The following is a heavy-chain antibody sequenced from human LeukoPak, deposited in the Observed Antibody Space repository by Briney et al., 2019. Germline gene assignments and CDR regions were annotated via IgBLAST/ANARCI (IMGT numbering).Heavy chain of an antibody. D-gene: IGHD3-22*01. CDR1: GDTFTSYY. CDR2: VNPSGDST. V-gene: IGHV1-46*01. CDR3: ARGRHSYESSDYYYEGDAFDI. J-gene: IGHJ3*02. Sequence: ASVKVSCKASGDTFTSYYMHWVRQAPGQGLEWMGIVNPSGDSTSSAQTFQGRVTMTRDMSTSTVYMALSSLRTEDTAVYYCARGRHSYESSDYYYEGDAFDIWGQGTMVTVSS.